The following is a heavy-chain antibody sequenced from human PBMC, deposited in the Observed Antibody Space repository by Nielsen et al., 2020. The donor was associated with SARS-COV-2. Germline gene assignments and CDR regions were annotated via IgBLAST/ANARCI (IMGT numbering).Heavy chain of an antibody. D-gene: IGHD1-1*01. J-gene: IGHJ3*02. CDR2: MNPNSGNT. CDR3: ARVGTRPRAFDI. CDR1: GYTFTSYD. Sequence: ASVKVSCKASGYTFTSYDINWVRQATGQGLEWMGWMNPNSGNTGYAQKFQGRVTMTRNTSISPAYMELSSLRSEDTAVYYCARVGTRPRAFDIWGQGTMVTVSS. V-gene: IGHV1-8*01.